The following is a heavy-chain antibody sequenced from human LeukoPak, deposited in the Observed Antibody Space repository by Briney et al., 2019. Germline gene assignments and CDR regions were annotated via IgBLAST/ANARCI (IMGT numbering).Heavy chain of an antibody. CDR2: ISGSGGST. J-gene: IGHJ3*02. D-gene: IGHD5-18*01. Sequence: GGSLRLSCAASGFTFSSYAMSWVRQAPGKGLEWVSGISGSGGSTYYADSVKGRFTISRDNSKNTLYLQMNTLRAEDTAVYYCAKVPNRLWLRGAFDIWGQGTMVTVSS. V-gene: IGHV3-23*01. CDR3: AKVPNRLWLRGAFDI. CDR1: GFTFSSYA.